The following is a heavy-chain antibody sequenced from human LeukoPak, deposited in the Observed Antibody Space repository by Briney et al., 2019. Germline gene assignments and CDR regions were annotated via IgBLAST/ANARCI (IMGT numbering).Heavy chain of an antibody. CDR3: ARGGGYDFALY. D-gene: IGHD5-12*01. J-gene: IGHJ4*02. CDR1: GGSISSSSYY. Sequence: SETLSLTCTVSGGSISSSSYYWGWIRQPPGKGLEWIGSIYYSGSTYYNPSLKSRVTISVDTSKNQFSLKLSSVTAADTAVYYCARGGGYDFALYWGQGTLVTVSS. CDR2: IYYSGST. V-gene: IGHV4-39*01.